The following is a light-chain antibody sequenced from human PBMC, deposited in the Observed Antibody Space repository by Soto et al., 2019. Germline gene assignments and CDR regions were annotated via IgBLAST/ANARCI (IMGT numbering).Light chain of an antibody. CDR2: STN. J-gene: IGLJ2*01. V-gene: IGLV7-43*01. Sequence: QAVVTQEPSLTVSPGGTVTLTCATSTGAVTSGYYPNWFQQKPGQAPRALIYSTNNKYSWTPARFSGSLLGGKAALTLSGVQPEDEADYYFLLYYGGQLGVFGGGTTLTV. CDR3: LLYYGGQLGV. CDR1: TGAVTSGYY.